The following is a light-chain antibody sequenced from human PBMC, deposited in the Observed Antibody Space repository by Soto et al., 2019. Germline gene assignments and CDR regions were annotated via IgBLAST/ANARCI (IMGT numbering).Light chain of an antibody. CDR3: QQYYSTPRT. V-gene: IGKV3-11*01. CDR1: QSVSSY. Sequence: EIMLSQSPATLSLTPGERATLSCRASQSVSSYLAWYQQKPGQAPRLLIYDASNRATGIPARFSGSGSGTDFTLTISSLEPEDFAVYYCQQYYSTPRTFGQGTKVDIK. J-gene: IGKJ1*01. CDR2: DAS.